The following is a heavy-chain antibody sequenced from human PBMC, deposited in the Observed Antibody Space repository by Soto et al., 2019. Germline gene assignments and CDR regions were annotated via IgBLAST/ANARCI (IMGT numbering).Heavy chain of an antibody. D-gene: IGHD6-13*01. CDR2: IRSKVFNRTT. J-gene: IGHJ4*02. V-gene: IGHV3-49*04. Sequence: GGSLRLSCTASGFTFGDYAMTWVRQAPGKAPEWVGLIRSKVFNRTTEYASSVKGRFTLTRDDSKNIATLQMNSLKTEDTAVYYCTRLTNIAPYYFDYWGQGTLVTVSS. CDR3: TRLTNIAPYYFDY. CDR1: GFTFGDYA.